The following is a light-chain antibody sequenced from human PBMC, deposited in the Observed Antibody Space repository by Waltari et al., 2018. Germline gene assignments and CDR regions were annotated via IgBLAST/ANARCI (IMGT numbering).Light chain of an antibody. Sequence: SSELTQDPAVSVALGQTIRITCQGDTLSTYYASWYQQKPGQAPVLVIYGKNNRPSGIPDRFSGSNSGDTASLTITGAQAEDEADYYCNSRDISGYHLVFGSGTKVTVL. J-gene: IGLJ1*01. CDR3: NSRDISGYHLV. CDR1: TLSTYY. V-gene: IGLV3-19*01. CDR2: GKN.